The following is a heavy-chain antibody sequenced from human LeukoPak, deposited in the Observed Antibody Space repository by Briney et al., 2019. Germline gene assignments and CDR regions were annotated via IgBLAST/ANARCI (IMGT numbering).Heavy chain of an antibody. CDR1: GASVSTEY. Sequence: SETLSLTCSVSGASVSTEYWSWFRRPPGRRLEWIGYIYDRGTTDYNPSLNSRVTVSVDTSKNRLSLNLRSVTAADTAVYYCARTTRAGLHDYWGPGTLVTVSS. D-gene: IGHD1-1*01. J-gene: IGHJ4*02. V-gene: IGHV4-59*02. CDR3: ARTTRAGLHDY. CDR2: IYDRGTT.